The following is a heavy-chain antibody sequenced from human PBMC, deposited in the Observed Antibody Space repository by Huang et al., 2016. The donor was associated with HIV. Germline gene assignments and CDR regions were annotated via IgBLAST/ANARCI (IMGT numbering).Heavy chain of an antibody. V-gene: IGHV5-51*01. Sequence: EVQLVQSGAEVKKPGESLKISCKGSGYMFTKYWIGWVRQMPGKGLEWMGIIYPGDSDTRYRPSVQGQVTISADKSITTAYLQWSSLKASDTAIYYCARHDGARPGWVDNWGQGTLVAVSS. J-gene: IGHJ5*02. D-gene: IGHD4-17*01. CDR2: IYPGDSDT. CDR1: GYMFTKYW. CDR3: ARHDGARPGWVDN.